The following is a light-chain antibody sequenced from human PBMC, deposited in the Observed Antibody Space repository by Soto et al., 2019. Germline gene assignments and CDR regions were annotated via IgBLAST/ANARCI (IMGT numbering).Light chain of an antibody. Sequence: DIQLTQSPSFLSASAGDRVTITCRASQDVSRYLAWYQQKPGKAPNLLIYAASTLRSGVPSRFSGSGSETEFTLTISSLQPEDFATYYCQQLNSYVFAFGPGTKVDIK. CDR1: QDVSRY. V-gene: IGKV1-9*01. CDR2: AAS. CDR3: QQLNSYVFA. J-gene: IGKJ3*01.